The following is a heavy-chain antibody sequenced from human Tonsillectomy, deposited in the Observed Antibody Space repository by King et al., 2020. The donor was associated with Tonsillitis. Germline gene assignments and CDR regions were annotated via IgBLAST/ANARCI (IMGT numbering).Heavy chain of an antibody. V-gene: IGHV3-30*04. J-gene: IGHJ4*02. D-gene: IGHD3-10*01. CDR1: GFTFNTYA. CDR2: ISSDGNNQ. CDR3: ARRGELLWIGELFYFFDY. Sequence: VQLVESGGGVVQPGRSLRLSCAASGFTFNTYAMHWVRQAPGKGLEWVAVISSDGNNQYYADSVKGRLTISRDNSKNTLYLQMDSRRAEDTAVYYCARRGELLWIGELFYFFDYWGQGTLVTVSS.